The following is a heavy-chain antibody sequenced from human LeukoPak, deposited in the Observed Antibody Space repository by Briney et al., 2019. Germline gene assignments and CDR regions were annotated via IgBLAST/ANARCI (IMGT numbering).Heavy chain of an antibody. D-gene: IGHD4-11*01. CDR1: GFTFSSYA. CDR3: AKVPYSNYGPTDY. V-gene: IGHV3-23*01. CDR2: ISGSDGST. J-gene: IGHJ4*02. Sequence: PGGSLRLSCAASGFTFSSYAMSWVRQAPGKGLEWVSVISGSDGSTYYADSVKGRFTISRDNSENKMYLQMNSLRVEDTAVYYCAKVPYSNYGPTDYWGQGILVTVSS.